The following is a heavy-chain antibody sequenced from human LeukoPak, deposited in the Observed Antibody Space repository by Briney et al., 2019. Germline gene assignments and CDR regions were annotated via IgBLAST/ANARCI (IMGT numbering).Heavy chain of an antibody. V-gene: IGHV3-7*01. CDR2: IKEDGSEK. CDR1: RCTFSTYW. D-gene: IGHD3-22*01. CDR3: ARDSSGYQ. Sequence: GGALRLSCAACRCTFSTYWMSWVGQARSKGLEWVANIKEDGSEKYYGASVKGRFTISRDNAKNSLYLEMNSLRVEDTAVYYCARDSSGYQWGQGTLVTVSS. J-gene: IGHJ4*02.